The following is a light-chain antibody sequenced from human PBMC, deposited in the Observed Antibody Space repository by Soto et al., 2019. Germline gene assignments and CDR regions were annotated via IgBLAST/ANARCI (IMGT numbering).Light chain of an antibody. V-gene: IGLV2-14*03. Sequence: QSALTQPASVSGSPGQSITISCTGTSSDVGGHNFVSWYQQHPGRAPKLMIYDVRNRPSGVANRFSGSKSANTASLVISGLQAEDEADYYCSSYSSRGTLVFGGGTKLTVL. J-gene: IGLJ2*01. CDR1: SSDVGGHNF. CDR2: DVR. CDR3: SSYSSRGTLV.